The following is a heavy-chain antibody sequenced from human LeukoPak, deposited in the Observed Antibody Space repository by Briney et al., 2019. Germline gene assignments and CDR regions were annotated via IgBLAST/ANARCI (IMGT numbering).Heavy chain of an antibody. CDR2: INHSGST. V-gene: IGHV4-34*01. CDR3: ARDRGIVGAITNYYYYMDV. Sequence: PSETLSLTCAVYGGSFSGYYWSWIRQPPGKGLEWIGEINHSGSTNYNPSLKSRVTISVDTSKNQFSLKLSSVTAADTAVYYCARDRGIVGAITNYYYYMDVWGKGTTVTVSS. J-gene: IGHJ6*03. CDR1: GGSFSGYY. D-gene: IGHD1-26*01.